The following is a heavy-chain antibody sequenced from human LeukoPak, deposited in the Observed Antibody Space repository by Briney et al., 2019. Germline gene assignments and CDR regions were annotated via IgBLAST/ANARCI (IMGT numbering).Heavy chain of an antibody. D-gene: IGHD2-2*01. CDR1: GLTVSSNY. J-gene: IGHJ4*02. CDR3: ARVDASVVVPAAAGD. V-gene: IGHV3-53*01. CDR2: IYSGGST. Sequence: GGSLRLSCAASGLTVSSNYMSWVRQAPGKGLEWVSVIYSGGSTYYADSVKGRFTISRDNSKNTLYLQMNSLRAEDTAVYYCARVDASVVVPAAAGDWGQGTLVTVSS.